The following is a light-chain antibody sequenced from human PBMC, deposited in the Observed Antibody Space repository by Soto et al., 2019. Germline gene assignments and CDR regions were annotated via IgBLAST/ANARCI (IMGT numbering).Light chain of an antibody. Sequence: QSVLTQPPSASGTPGQRVTISCSGSGSNIGTNYVYWYQQLPGSAPKLLIYRNDQRPSGVPDRLSGSKSGTSASLAISGLRSEDEADYYCAAWDARLSGWVFGGGTKVTVL. V-gene: IGLV1-47*01. J-gene: IGLJ3*02. CDR3: AAWDARLSGWV. CDR2: RND. CDR1: GSNIGTNY.